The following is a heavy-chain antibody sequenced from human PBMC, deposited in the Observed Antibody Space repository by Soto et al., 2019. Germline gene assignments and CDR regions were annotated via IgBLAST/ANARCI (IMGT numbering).Heavy chain of an antibody. V-gene: IGHV3-30-3*01. CDR3: ARDSPDGYCMDV. CDR1: GFTFSSYA. CDR2: ISYDGSNK. Sequence: QVQLVESGGGVVQPGRSLRLSCAASGFTFSSYAMHWVRQAPGKGLEWVAVISYDGSNKYYADSVKGRFTISRDNSKNTLYLQMTSLRAEDKAVYYCARDSPDGYCMDVWCQGTTVTVSS. J-gene: IGHJ6*02.